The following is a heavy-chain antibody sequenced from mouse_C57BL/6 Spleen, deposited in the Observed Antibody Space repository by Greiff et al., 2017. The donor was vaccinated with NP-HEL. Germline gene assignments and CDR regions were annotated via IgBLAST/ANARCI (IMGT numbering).Heavy chain of an antibody. J-gene: IGHJ3*01. D-gene: IGHD2-1*01. CDR1: GYAFSSYW. Sequence: VQGVESGAELVKPGASVKISCKASGYAFSSYWMNWVKQRPGKGLEWIGQIYPGDGDTNYNGKFKGKATLTADKSSSTAYMQLSSLTSEDSAVYFCARYGEIYYGNFFAYWGQGTLVTVSA. V-gene: IGHV1-80*01. CDR3: ARYGEIYYGNFFAY. CDR2: IYPGDGDT.